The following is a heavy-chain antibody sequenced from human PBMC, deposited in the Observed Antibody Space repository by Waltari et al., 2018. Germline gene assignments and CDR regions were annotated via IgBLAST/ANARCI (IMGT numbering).Heavy chain of an antibody. Sequence: QFQLQQWGAGLLTPSATLALTCAVHGGYFSDSYCTWIRPPPGKGLAWIGEINHSASTNYNPSLKSRITISVDTSKNQFSLKLSSVTAADTAVYYCARSRTTAMVTNYFDYWGQGTLVTVSS. J-gene: IGHJ4*02. CDR1: GGYFSDSY. CDR2: INHSAST. V-gene: IGHV4-34*01. CDR3: ARSRTTAMVTNYFDY. D-gene: IGHD5-18*01.